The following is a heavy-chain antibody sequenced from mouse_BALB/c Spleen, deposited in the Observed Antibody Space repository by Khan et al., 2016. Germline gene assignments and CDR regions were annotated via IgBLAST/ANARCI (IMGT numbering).Heavy chain of an antibody. CDR2: ISDGGSYT. V-gene: IGHV5-4*02. J-gene: IGHJ1*01. CDR1: GFTFSDYY. Sequence: EVELVESGGGLVKPGGSLKLSCAASGFTFSDYYMYWVRQTPEKRLEWVATISDGGSYTYYPDSVKGRFTISRDNAKNNLYLQMSSLKSEVTVMYYCARDLIWYVDVWGAGTTVTVSS. CDR3: ARDLIWYVDV.